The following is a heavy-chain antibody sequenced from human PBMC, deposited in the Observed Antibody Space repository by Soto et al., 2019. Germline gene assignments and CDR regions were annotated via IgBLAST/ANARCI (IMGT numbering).Heavy chain of an antibody. CDR3: AKDIGLSRQWLVIRYFDY. J-gene: IGHJ4*02. CDR2: ISGSGGST. V-gene: IGHV3-23*01. CDR1: GFTFSSYA. D-gene: IGHD6-19*01. Sequence: GGSLRLSCAASGFTFSSYAMSWVRQAPGKGLEWVSAISGSGGSTYYADSVKGRLPISGDNSKNTLYLQMNSLRAEDTAVYYCAKDIGLSRQWLVIRYFDYWGQGTLVTVSS.